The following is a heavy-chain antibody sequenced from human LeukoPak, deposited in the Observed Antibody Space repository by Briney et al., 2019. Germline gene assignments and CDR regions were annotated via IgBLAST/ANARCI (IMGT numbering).Heavy chain of an antibody. CDR1: GFTVSSNY. D-gene: IGHD1-14*01. V-gene: IGHV3-23*01. CDR2: LSGSGDST. Sequence: GGSLRLSCAASGFTVSSNYMSWVRQAPGKGLEWVSALSGSGDSTYYADSVKGRFTISRDNSKNTLYLQMDSLRAEDTAVYYCAKLRGSYHKDYWGQGTLVTVSS. J-gene: IGHJ4*02. CDR3: AKLRGSYHKDY.